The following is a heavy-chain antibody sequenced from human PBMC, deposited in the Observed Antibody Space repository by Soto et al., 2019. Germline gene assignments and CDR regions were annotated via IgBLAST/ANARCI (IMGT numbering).Heavy chain of an antibody. D-gene: IGHD6-19*01. CDR1: GGSISSSNW. V-gene: IGHV4-4*02. CDR2: IYHSGNS. Sequence: QVQLQESGPGLVKPSETLSLTCAVSGGSISSSNWWSWVRQPPGKGLEWIGEIYHSGNSNYNPSPKRRLTISVDKSNIQFSLRLTSVTAADTAVYYCARDFPYSSGWSWFDPWGQGTLVTVSS. CDR3: ARDFPYSSGWSWFDP. J-gene: IGHJ5*02.